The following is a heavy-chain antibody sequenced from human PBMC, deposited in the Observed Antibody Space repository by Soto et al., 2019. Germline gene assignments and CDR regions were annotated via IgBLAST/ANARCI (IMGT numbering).Heavy chain of an antibody. CDR2: ISGSGGST. D-gene: IGHD6-13*01. CDR1: GFTFSSYD. CDR3: ASRPQAAGKNY. Sequence: EVQLLESGGGLVQPGGSLRLSCAASGFTFSSYDMSWVRQAPGKGLEWVSAISGSGGSTYYADSVKGRFTISRDNSKNTLYLQMNSLRAEDTAVYYCASRPQAAGKNYWGQGTLVTVSS. J-gene: IGHJ4*02. V-gene: IGHV3-23*01.